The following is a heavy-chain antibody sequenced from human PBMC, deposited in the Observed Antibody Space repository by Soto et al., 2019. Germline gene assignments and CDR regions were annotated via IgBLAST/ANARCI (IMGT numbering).Heavy chain of an antibody. J-gene: IGHJ6*03. V-gene: IGHV4-34*01. CDR1: GGSFSGYY. CDR2: INHSGST. Sequence: PSETLSLTCAVYGGSFSGYYWSWIRQPPGKGLEWIGEINHSGSTNYNPSLKSRVTISVDTSKNQFSLKLSSVTAADTAVYYCARGRSLVVPAAMRYYYYYYMDVWGKGTTVTVSS. CDR3: ARGRSLVVPAAMRYYYYYYMDV. D-gene: IGHD2-2*01.